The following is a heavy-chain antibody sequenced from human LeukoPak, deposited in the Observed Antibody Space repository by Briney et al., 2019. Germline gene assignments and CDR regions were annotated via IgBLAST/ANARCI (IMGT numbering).Heavy chain of an antibody. CDR3: ARQYYDYVWGSYRYPFDY. V-gene: IGHV4-39*01. D-gene: IGHD3-16*02. Sequence: PSETLSLTCTVPGGSISSSSYYWGWIRQPPGKGLEWIGSIYYSGSTYYNPSLKSRVTISVDTSKNQFSLKLSSVTAADTAVYYCARQYYDYVWGSYRYPFDYWGQGTLVTVSS. CDR2: IYYSGST. CDR1: GGSISSSSYY. J-gene: IGHJ4*02.